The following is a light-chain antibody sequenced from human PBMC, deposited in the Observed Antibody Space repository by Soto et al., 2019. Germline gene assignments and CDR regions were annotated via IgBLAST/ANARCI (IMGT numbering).Light chain of an antibody. CDR3: MQGTHWPWT. CDR2: NVS. V-gene: IGKV2-30*01. Sequence: DVVMTQSPLSLPVTLGQPASISCRSSQSLVYSDGNTYLNWFQQRPGQSPRRLFYNVSNRDSGVPDRLSGGGSGTDFTLKISRVEAEDVGIYYCMQGTHWPWTFGQETKVDIK. J-gene: IGKJ1*01. CDR1: QSLVYSDGNTY.